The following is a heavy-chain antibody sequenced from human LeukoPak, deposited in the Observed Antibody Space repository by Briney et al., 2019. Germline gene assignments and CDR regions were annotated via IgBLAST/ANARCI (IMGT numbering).Heavy chain of an antibody. CDR2: ISGSGGST. D-gene: IGHD2-15*01. Sequence: GGSLRLSCAASGFTFSSYAMSWVRQAPGKGLEWVSAISGSGGSTYYADSVKGRFTISRDNAKNSLYLQMNSLRDEDTAVYYCARGGGYCSGGSCYSLLNYYYGMAVWGQGTTVTVSS. CDR3: ARGGGYCSGGSCYSLLNYYYGMAV. J-gene: IGHJ6*02. CDR1: GFTFSSYA. V-gene: IGHV3-23*01.